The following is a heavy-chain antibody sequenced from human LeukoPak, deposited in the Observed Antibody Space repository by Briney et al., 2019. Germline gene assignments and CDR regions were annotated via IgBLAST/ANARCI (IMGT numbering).Heavy chain of an antibody. CDR1: GFTFSSYA. D-gene: IGHD3-22*01. J-gene: IGHJ4*02. CDR2: ISYDGSNK. Sequence: GGSLRLSCAASGFTFSSYAMHWVRQAPGKGLEWVAVISYDGSNKYYADSVKGRFTISRDNSKNTLYLQMNSLRAEDTAVYYCAKIYRYYYDSSGYIPDWGQGTLVTVSS. CDR3: AKIYRYYYDSSGYIPD. V-gene: IGHV3-30-3*02.